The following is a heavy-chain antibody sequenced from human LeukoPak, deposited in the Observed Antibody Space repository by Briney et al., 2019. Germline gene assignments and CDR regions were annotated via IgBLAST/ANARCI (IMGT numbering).Heavy chain of an antibody. CDR2: INLDGTDI. V-gene: IGHV3-21*05. CDR3: AGGGVGVLPGDAFDI. D-gene: IGHD1-26*01. J-gene: IGHJ3*02. CDR1: GFPFSTHS. Sequence: PGGSLTLSCSASGFPFSTHSMKWVRQPPGKGRAGISFINLDGTDIHYGESVKGRFTISRDNAKNSLYLQMHTLRAEDTAVYYCAGGGVGVLPGDAFDIWSQGTMVTVSS.